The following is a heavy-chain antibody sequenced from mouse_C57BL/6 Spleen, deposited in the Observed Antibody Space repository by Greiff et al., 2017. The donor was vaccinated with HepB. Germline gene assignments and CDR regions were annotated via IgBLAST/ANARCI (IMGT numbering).Heavy chain of an antibody. Sequence: EVHLVESGEGLVKPGGSLKLSCAASGFTFSSYAMSWVRQTPEKRLEWVAYISSGGDYIYYADTVKGRFTISRDNARNTLYLQMSSLKSEDTAMYYCTREGVGRRYFDVWGTGTTVTVSS. CDR2: ISSGGDYI. D-gene: IGHD4-1*01. J-gene: IGHJ1*03. V-gene: IGHV5-9-1*02. CDR1: GFTFSSYA. CDR3: TREGVGRRYFDV.